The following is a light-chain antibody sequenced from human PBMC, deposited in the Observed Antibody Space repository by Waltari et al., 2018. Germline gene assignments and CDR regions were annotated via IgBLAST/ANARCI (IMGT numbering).Light chain of an antibody. V-gene: IGKV1-NL1*01. Sequence: DIQMTQSPSSLSAAVGGRVTITCRASPGISNYLAWYQQKPGKAPKLLLYAASRLESGVPSRFSGSGSGTDYTLTISSLQPEDFATYYCQQYYSTPWTFGQGTKVEIK. CDR2: AAS. J-gene: IGKJ1*01. CDR1: PGISNY. CDR3: QQYYSTPWT.